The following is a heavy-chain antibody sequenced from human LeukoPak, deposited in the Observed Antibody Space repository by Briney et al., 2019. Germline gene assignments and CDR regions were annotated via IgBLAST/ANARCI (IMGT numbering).Heavy chain of an antibody. D-gene: IGHD6-13*01. CDR1: GGSISSGGYS. CDR2: IYHSGST. CDR3: ARSGSWSYGMDV. J-gene: IGHJ6*02. V-gene: IGHV4-30-2*01. Sequence: SQTLSLTCAVSGGSISSGGYSWSWIRQPPGKGLEWIGYIYHSGSTYYNPSLKSRVTISVDRSKNQFSLKLSSVTAADTAVYYCARSGSWSYGMDVWGQGTTVTVSS.